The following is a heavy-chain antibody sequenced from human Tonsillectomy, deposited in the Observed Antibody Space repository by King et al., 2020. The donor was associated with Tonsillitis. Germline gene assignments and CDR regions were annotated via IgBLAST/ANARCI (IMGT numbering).Heavy chain of an antibody. V-gene: IGHV3-30*04. J-gene: IGHJ4*02. CDR1: GFTFNSSA. D-gene: IGHD2-21*02. CDR2: ISSDGSNK. Sequence: VQLVESGGGVVQPGRSLRLSCAASGFTFNSSAIHWVRQTPGKGLEWVAFISSDGSNKNYADSVKGRFSISRDNTKNTLYLQMNSLRAEDTAVYYCVRDGAFCGSYCYNYFFDYGGQGSLVTVSS. CDR3: VRDGAFCGSYCYNYFFDY.